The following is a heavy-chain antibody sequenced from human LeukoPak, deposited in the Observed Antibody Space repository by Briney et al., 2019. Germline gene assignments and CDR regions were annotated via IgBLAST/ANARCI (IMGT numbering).Heavy chain of an antibody. CDR3: ARLTSEGWNYPNYFDY. Sequence: PSETLSLTCTVSGGSISSGSYYWSWIRQPAGKGLEWIGRIYTSGSTNYNPSLKSRVTISVDTSKNQFSLKLSSVTAADTAVYYCARLTSEGWNYPNYFDYWGQGTLVTVSS. CDR1: GGSISSGSYY. CDR2: IYTSGST. V-gene: IGHV4-61*02. D-gene: IGHD1-7*01. J-gene: IGHJ4*02.